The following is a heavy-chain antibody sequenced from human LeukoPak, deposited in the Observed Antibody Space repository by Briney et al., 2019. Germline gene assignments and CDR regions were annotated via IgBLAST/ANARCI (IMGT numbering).Heavy chain of an antibody. CDR3: AKVSWAGRHFDY. J-gene: IGHJ4*02. D-gene: IGHD6-19*01. CDR2: IGDSGDST. V-gene: IGHV3-23*01. Sequence: GGSLRLSCAASGFTFSSYDMTWVRQAPGRGLEWVSSIGDSGDSTFYADSVRGRFIISRDNSKNTLYLQMNSLRAEDTAVFYCAKVSWAGRHFDYWGQGTLVTVSS. CDR1: GFTFSSYD.